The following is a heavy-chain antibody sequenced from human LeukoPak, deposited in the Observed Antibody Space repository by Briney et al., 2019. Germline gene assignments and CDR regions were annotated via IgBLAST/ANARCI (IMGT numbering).Heavy chain of an antibody. V-gene: IGHV4-59*01. D-gene: IGHD6-19*01. Sequence: SETLSLTCTVSGGSISSYYWNWIRQPPGKGLEWIGYIYYGGSTNYNPSLKSRGTISVDTSKNQFSLKLSSVTAADAAVYYCARRGSSAWYFDYWGQGTLVTVSS. J-gene: IGHJ4*02. CDR2: IYYGGST. CDR1: GGSISSYY. CDR3: ARRGSSAWYFDY.